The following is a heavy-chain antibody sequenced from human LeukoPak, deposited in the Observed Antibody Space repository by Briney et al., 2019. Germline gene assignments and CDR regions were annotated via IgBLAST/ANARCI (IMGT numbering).Heavy chain of an antibody. CDR2: IELDEHNK. Sequence: PGGSLRLSCAASGFSFKGYWMSWVRQAPGKGLQWVAHIELDEHNKYYVASVKGRFTISRDNAKNSLYLQMDSLRAEDTAVYYCARGGSASFDYWGQGTQVTVSS. V-gene: IGHV3-7*01. CDR1: GFSFKGYW. J-gene: IGHJ4*02. D-gene: IGHD3-16*01. CDR3: ARGGSASFDY.